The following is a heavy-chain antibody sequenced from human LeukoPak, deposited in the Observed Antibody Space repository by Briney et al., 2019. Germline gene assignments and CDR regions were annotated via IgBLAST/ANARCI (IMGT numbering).Heavy chain of an antibody. D-gene: IGHD5-24*01. J-gene: IGHJ6*02. V-gene: IGHV1-24*01. CDR2: FDPEDGET. CDR3: ARDPEMATILPENYGMDV. CDR1: GYTLTELS. Sequence: GASVKVSCKVSGYTLTELSMHWVRQAPGKGLEWMGGFDPEDGETIYAQKFQGRVTMTEDTSTDTAYMELSSLRSEDTAVYYCARDPEMATILPENYGMDVWGQGTTVTVSS.